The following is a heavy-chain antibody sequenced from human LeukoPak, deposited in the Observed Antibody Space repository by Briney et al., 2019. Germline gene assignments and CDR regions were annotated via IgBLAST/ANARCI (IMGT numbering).Heavy chain of an antibody. Sequence: SQTLSLTCAVSGGSISSGGYSWSWIRQPPGKGLEWIGYIYYSGSTYYNPSLKSRVTISVDASKNQFSLKLSSVTAADTAVYYCARAGYYGSGSYSYYGMDVWGQGTTVTVSS. CDR3: ARAGYYGSGSYSYYGMDV. CDR2: IYYSGST. V-gene: IGHV4-30-2*05. D-gene: IGHD3-10*01. J-gene: IGHJ6*02. CDR1: GGSISSGGYS.